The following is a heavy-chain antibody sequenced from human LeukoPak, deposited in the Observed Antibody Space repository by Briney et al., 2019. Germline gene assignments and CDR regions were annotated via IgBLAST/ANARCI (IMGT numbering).Heavy chain of an antibody. V-gene: IGHV3-30*18. CDR3: AKDLGPYSSSWHGFDY. CDR1: GFTFSSYG. Sequence: GRSLRLSCAASGFTFSSYGMHWVRQAPGKGLEWVALMSYDGSNEHYADSVKGRFTISRDNSKNTLYLQMNSLRDEDTAVYYCAKDLGPYSSSWHGFDYWGQGTLVTVSS. J-gene: IGHJ4*02. CDR2: MSYDGSNE. D-gene: IGHD6-13*01.